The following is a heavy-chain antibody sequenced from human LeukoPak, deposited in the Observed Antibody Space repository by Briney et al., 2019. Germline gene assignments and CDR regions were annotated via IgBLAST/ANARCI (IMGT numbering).Heavy chain of an antibody. D-gene: IGHD3-10*01. Sequence: GASVKVSCKASGYTFTSYGISWVRQAPGQGLEWVGWISAYNGNTNYAQKLQGRVTMTTDTSTSTAYMELRSLRSDDTAVYYCARDFPRYGSGSHPWYYGMDVWGQGTTVTVSS. CDR2: ISAYNGNT. CDR3: ARDFPRYGSGSHPWYYGMDV. J-gene: IGHJ6*02. CDR1: GYTFTSYG. V-gene: IGHV1-18*01.